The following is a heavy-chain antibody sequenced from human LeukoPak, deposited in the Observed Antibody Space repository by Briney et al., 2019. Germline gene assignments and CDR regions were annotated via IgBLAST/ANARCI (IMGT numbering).Heavy chain of an antibody. V-gene: IGHV4-34*01. CDR1: GGSFSGYY. CDR2: INHSGST. J-gene: IGHJ5*02. Sequence: PSETLSLTCAVYGGSFSGYYWSWIRQPPGKGLEWIGEINHSGSTNYNPSLKSRVTISVDTSKNQFSLKLSSVTAADTAVYYCARHPRRYCSSTSCYTVAYNWFDPWGQGTLVTVSS. CDR3: ARHPRRYCSSTSCYTVAYNWFDP. D-gene: IGHD2-2*02.